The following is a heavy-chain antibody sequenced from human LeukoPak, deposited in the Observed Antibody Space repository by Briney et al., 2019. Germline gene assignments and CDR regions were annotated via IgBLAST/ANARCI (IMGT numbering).Heavy chain of an antibody. D-gene: IGHD2-15*01. Sequence: GGSLRLSCAASGFTFSSYAMHWVRRAPGKGLEWVAVISYDGSNKYYADSVKGRFTISRDNSKNTLYLQMNSLRAEDTAVYYCARAKGKVVGPYYFDYWGQGTLVTVSS. CDR3: ARAKGKVVGPYYFDY. CDR1: GFTFSSYA. V-gene: IGHV3-30-3*01. CDR2: ISYDGSNK. J-gene: IGHJ4*02.